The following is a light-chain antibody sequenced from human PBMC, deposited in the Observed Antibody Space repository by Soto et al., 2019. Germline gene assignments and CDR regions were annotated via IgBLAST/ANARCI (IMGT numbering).Light chain of an antibody. CDR3: QQYNEWPPAT. CDR1: QSVTSK. CDR2: DTF. V-gene: IGKV3-15*01. Sequence: EIVMTQSPATLSVSPGERATLSCKASQSVTSKLAWYQQKPGQAPRRLIYDTFTRATGIPARFSGSGSGTEFPLTISSLQSEDFAVYYCQQYNEWPPATFGQGTKVEIK. J-gene: IGKJ1*01.